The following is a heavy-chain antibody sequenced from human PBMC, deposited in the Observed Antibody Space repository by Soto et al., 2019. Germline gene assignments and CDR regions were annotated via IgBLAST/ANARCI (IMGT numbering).Heavy chain of an antibody. V-gene: IGHV3-30*18. J-gene: IGHJ4*02. Sequence: QVQLVESGGGVVQPGRSLRLSCAASGFTFSSYGMHWVRQAPGKGLEWVAVISYDGSNKYYADSVKGRFTISRDNSKNTLYLQMNSLRAEDTAVYYCAKDRDGFDYWGQGTLVTVSS. CDR1: GFTFSSYG. CDR3: AKDRDGFDY. CDR2: ISYDGSNK.